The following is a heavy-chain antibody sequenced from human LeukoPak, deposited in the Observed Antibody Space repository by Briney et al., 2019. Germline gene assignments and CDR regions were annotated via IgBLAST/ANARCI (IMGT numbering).Heavy chain of an antibody. J-gene: IGHJ4*02. D-gene: IGHD3-3*01. V-gene: IGHV1-2*02. CDR3: ARVLYDFWSGLMDY. CDR2: INPNSGGT. CDR1: GYTFTGYY. Sequence: ASVKVSCKASGYTFTGYYMHWVRQAPGQGLEWMGWINPNSGGTNYAQKFQGRVTMTRDTSISTAYMELSRLRSDDTAVYYCARVLYDFWSGLMDYWGQGTLVTVSS.